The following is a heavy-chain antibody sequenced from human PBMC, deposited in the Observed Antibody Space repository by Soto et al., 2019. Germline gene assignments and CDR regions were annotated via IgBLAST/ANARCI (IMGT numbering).Heavy chain of an antibody. J-gene: IGHJ4*02. CDR3: AHTRYSISSFDY. V-gene: IGHV2-5*02. D-gene: IGHD6-6*01. CDR2: GYWDDDK. CDR1: GFSLTTDDVG. Sequence: QITLKESGPPLVKPTQTLTLTCTFSGFSLTTDDVGVGWIRQFPGKALDWLAVGYWDDDKRYSPSLKSRLTITKDTSKNQVFLTMSNMDPVDTATYYCAHTRYSISSFDYWGQGTLVTVSS.